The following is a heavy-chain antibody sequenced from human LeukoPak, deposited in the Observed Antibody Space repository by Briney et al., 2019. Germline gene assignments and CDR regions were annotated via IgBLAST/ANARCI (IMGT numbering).Heavy chain of an antibody. CDR3: AREPFYYDSTLLDAFDI. Sequence: TSETLSLTCTVSGGSISSYYWNWIRQPAGKGLEWIGRIYTSVSTNYNPSLKGRVTISVDKSKNQFSLKLSSVTAADTAVYYCAREPFYYDSTLLDAFDIWGQGTMVTVSS. D-gene: IGHD3-22*01. J-gene: IGHJ3*02. CDR2: IYTSVST. V-gene: IGHV4-4*07. CDR1: GGSISSYY.